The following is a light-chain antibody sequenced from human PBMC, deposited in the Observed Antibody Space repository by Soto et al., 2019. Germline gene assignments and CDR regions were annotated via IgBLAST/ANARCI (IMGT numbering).Light chain of an antibody. Sequence: EIVLTQSPGTLSLSPGERATLSCRASQSVSSFLAWYQQKPGQAPRLLIYGVSSRATGIPDRFSGSGSGTDFTLTVSSPEPEDFAVYYCHQFASSPQTFGQGTKVDIK. CDR1: QSVSSF. V-gene: IGKV3-20*01. CDR3: HQFASSPQT. CDR2: GVS. J-gene: IGKJ1*01.